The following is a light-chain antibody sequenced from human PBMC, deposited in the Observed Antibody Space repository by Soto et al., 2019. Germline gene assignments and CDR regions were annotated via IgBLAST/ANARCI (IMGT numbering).Light chain of an antibody. CDR3: QQSDSYALT. CDR1: QSMSSW. Sequence: DIQMTQSPSTLSASVGERVTITCRASQSMSSWLAWYQQKPGKAPKLLIYKASTLESGVPSRYSGSASGTEFTLTISSLQPDDSATYYCQQSDSYALTFGGGTKVEIK. CDR2: KAS. J-gene: IGKJ4*01. V-gene: IGKV1-5*03.